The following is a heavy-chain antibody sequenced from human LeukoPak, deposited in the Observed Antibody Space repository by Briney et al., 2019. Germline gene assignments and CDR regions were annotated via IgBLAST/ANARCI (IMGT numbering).Heavy chain of an antibody. V-gene: IGHV4-31*11. D-gene: IGHD1-26*01. CDR2: IYYSGST. J-gene: IGHJ5*02. CDR1: GGSFSGYY. Sequence: QASETLSLTCAVYGGSFSGYYWSWIRQHPGKGLEWIGYIYYSGSTYYNPSLKSRVTISVDTSKNQFSLKLSSVTAADTAVYYCARVQGGSYGWFDPWGQGTLVTVSS. CDR3: ARVQGGSYGWFDP.